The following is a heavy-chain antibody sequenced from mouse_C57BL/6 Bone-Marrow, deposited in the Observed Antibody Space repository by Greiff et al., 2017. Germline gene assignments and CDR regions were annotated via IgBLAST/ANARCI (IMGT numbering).Heavy chain of an antibody. CDR3: ARGVPYDYGSSDGPPVYFDY. Sequence: QVQLQQPGTELVKPGASVKLSCKASGYTFTSYWMHWVKQRPGQGLEWIGNINPSNGGTNYNEKFKSKATLTVDKSSSTAYMQLSSLTSEDSAVYYCARGVPYDYGSSDGPPVYFDYWGQGTTLTVSS. V-gene: IGHV1-53*01. J-gene: IGHJ2*01. D-gene: IGHD1-1*01. CDR1: GYTFTSYW. CDR2: INPSNGGT.